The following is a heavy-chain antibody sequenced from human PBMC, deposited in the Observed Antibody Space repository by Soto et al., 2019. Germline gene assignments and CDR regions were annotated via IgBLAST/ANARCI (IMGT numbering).Heavy chain of an antibody. V-gene: IGHV3-30*18. Sequence: QVQLVESGGGVVQPGRSLRLSCAASGFTFSSYGMHWVRPAPGKGLEWVAVISYDGSNKYYADSVKGRFTISRDNSKNTLYLQMNSLRAEDTAVYYCAKDCSGGSCYYVGDWGQGTLVTVSS. D-gene: IGHD2-15*01. J-gene: IGHJ4*02. CDR2: ISYDGSNK. CDR1: GFTFSSYG. CDR3: AKDCSGGSCYYVGD.